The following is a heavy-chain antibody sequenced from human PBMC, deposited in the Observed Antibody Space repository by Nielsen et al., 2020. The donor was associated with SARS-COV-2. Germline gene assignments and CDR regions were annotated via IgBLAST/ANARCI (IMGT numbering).Heavy chain of an antibody. J-gene: IGHJ3*02. CDR3: ARGDIAVVPAAMFRGDDAFDI. CDR2: IYYSGSV. V-gene: IGHV4-39*02. Sequence: SETLSLTCTVSGGSLSSRNYYWGWIRQPPGKGPEWIGTIYYSGSVSYNPSLRSRDTISVDTSKKHFSLKLTSVTAADTAVYFCARGDIAVVPAAMFRGDDAFDIWGQGTMVRVSS. D-gene: IGHD2-2*01. CDR1: GGSLSSRNYY.